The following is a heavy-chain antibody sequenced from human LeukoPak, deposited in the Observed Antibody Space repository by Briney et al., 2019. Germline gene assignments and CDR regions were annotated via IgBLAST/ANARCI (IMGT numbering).Heavy chain of an antibody. CDR3: ARLRGGGYSYGYGQIYYFDY. D-gene: IGHD5-18*01. J-gene: IGHJ4*02. V-gene: IGHV4-59*08. CDR2: IYYSGST. CDR1: GGTISSYY. Sequence: SETLSLTCTVSGGTISSYYWSWIRQPPGKGLEWIGDIYYSGSTNYNPSPKSRVTISVATSQNQLSLKLSPVTAADTAVYYCARLRGGGYSYGYGQIYYFDYWGQGTLVTVSS.